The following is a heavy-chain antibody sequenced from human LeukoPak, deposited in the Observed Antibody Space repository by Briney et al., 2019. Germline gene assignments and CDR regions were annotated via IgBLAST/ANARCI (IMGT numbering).Heavy chain of an antibody. Sequence: GGSLRLSCAASGFSVGRSYMNWVRQAPGKGLEWVTFMRYDGGNKIYADSVKGRLTISRDNSKNTLYLQMNSLRVEDTAVYYCAKDHVATITNYAFDLWGPGTMVTVSS. CDR1: GFSVGRSY. D-gene: IGHD5-12*01. J-gene: IGHJ3*01. CDR2: MRYDGGNK. CDR3: AKDHVATITNYAFDL. V-gene: IGHV3-30*02.